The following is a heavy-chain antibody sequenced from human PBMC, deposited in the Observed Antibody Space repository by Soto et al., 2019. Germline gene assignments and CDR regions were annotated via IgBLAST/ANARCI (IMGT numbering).Heavy chain of an antibody. J-gene: IGHJ4*02. Sequence: EVHLVESGGGLVQSGGSLRLSCAASGFTFSSYWIHWVRQAPGKGLVWVSRIKGDEISTTSADSVKGRFTISRDNATYTVFLQMSDLRAEDTAVYYCARGLLGSYYNAYWGKGILVTVSS. D-gene: IGHD3-10*01. CDR3: ARGLLGSYYNAY. CDR1: GFTFSSYW. V-gene: IGHV3-74*01. CDR2: IKGDEIST.